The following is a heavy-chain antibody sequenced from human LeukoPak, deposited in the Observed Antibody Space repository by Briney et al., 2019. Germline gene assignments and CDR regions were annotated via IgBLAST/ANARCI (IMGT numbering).Heavy chain of an antibody. V-gene: IGHV1-69*13. J-gene: IGHJ4*02. CDR2: IIPIFGTA. CDR3: ARDRSAYCSGWKDGFDFDY. CDR1: GGTFSSYA. Sequence: ASVKVSCKASGGTFSSYAISWVRQAPGQGLEWMGGIIPIFGTANYAQKFQGRVTITADESTSTAYMELSSLRSEDTAVYYCARDRSAYCSGWKDGFDFDYWGQGTLVTVSS. D-gene: IGHD6-19*01.